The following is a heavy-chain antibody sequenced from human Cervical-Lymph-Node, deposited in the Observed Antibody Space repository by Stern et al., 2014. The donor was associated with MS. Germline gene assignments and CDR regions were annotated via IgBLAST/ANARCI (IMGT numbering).Heavy chain of an antibody. CDR1: GASIDHHF. Sequence: QVQLQESGPGLLRPSETLSLTCTVSGASIDHHFWSWIRQPPGKGLEWIGYIYYSGTTNYNASLKGRVAISIDTSRTQFSLRLSSVTAADTAVYSCARATDLWGQGTLVAVSS. V-gene: IGHV4-59*11. J-gene: IGHJ5*02. CDR3: ARATDL. CDR2: IYYSGTT.